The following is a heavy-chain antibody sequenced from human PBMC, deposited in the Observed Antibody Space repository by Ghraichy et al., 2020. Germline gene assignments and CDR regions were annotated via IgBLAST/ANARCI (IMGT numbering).Heavy chain of an antibody. J-gene: IGHJ6*02. CDR3: AKDRDYGMDV. Sequence: GGSLRLSCAASGFTFDDYTMHWVRQAPGKGLEWVSLISWDGGSTYYADSVKGRFTISRDNSKNSLYLQMNSLRTEDTALYYCAKDRDYGMDVWGQGTTVTVSS. V-gene: IGHV3-43*01. CDR1: GFTFDDYT. CDR2: ISWDGGST.